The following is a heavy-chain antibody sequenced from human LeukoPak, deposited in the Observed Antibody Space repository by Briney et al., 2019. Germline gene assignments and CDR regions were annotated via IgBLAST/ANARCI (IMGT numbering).Heavy chain of an antibody. J-gene: IGHJ2*01. Sequence: PGGSLRLSCAASGFTFSDCAMTWVRQAPGKGLEWVSAIVKTGGTTYADSVKGQFTNSRDNSKNTLYLQMNSLRAEDTAVYYCAKDWRCGTSDPDWYFDLWGRGTLVTVSS. D-gene: IGHD2-8*02. CDR3: AKDWRCGTSDPDWYFDL. V-gene: IGHV3-23*01. CDR1: GFTFSDCA. CDR2: IVKTGGTT.